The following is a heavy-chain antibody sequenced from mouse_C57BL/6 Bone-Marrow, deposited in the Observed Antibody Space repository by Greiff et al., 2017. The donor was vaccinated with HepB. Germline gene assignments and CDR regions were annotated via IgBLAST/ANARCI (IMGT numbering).Heavy chain of an antibody. CDR1: GYSITSGYY. CDR3: ARGLLRPHFDY. V-gene: IGHV3-6*01. Sequence: EVKLQESGPGLVKPSQSLSLTCSVTGYSITSGYYWNWIRQFPGNKLEWMGYISYDGSNNYNPSLKNRISITRDTSKNQFFLKLNSVTTEDTATYYCARGLLRPHFDYWGQGTTLTVSS. CDR2: ISYDGSN. J-gene: IGHJ2*01. D-gene: IGHD1-2*01.